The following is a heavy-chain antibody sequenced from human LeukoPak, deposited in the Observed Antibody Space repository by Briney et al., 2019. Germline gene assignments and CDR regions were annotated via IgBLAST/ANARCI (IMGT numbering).Heavy chain of an antibody. Sequence: GGSLRLSCAASGFTFSSYEMNWVRQAPGKGLEWVSYISSSGSTIYYADSVKGRFTISRDNSKNTLYLQMNSLRAEDTAVYYCAGFPIRGSSSDYWGQGTLVTVSS. V-gene: IGHV3-48*03. CDR2: ISSSGSTI. CDR3: AGFPIRGSSSDY. CDR1: GFTFSSYE. D-gene: IGHD3-10*01. J-gene: IGHJ4*02.